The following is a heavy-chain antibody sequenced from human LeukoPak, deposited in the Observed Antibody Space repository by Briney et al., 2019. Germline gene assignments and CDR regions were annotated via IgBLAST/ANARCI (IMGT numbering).Heavy chain of an antibody. CDR1: GASIRSGDYY. CDR2: IYDSGST. Sequence: SETLSLTCTVSGASIRSGDYYWSRIRQPPGKGLEWIGYIYDSGSTYYNPSLKSRITISVDTSENRFSLKLSSVTATDTAVYYCASFEVRDTYGMDVWGQGTTVTVSS. J-gene: IGHJ6*02. CDR3: ASFEVRDTYGMDV. D-gene: IGHD3-10*01. V-gene: IGHV4-30-4*01.